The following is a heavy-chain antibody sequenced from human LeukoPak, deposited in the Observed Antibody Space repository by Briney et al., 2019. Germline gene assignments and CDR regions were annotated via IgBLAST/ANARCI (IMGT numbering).Heavy chain of an antibody. V-gene: IGHV1-8*02. Sequence: ASVKVSCKASGYTFTSYGISWVRQATGQGLEWMGWMNPNSGNTGYAQKFQGRVTMTRNTSISTAYMELSSLRSEDTAVYYCARETKRVGFDYWGQGTLVTVSS. J-gene: IGHJ4*02. CDR2: MNPNSGNT. CDR1: GYTFTSYG. CDR3: ARETKRVGFDY. D-gene: IGHD1-26*01.